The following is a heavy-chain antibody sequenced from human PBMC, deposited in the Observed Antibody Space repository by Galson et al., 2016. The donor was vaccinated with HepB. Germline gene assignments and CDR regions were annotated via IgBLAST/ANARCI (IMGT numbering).Heavy chain of an antibody. D-gene: IGHD2-15*01. V-gene: IGHV4-59*01. J-gene: IGHJ4*02. CDR3: TRDRGYCSGGCWTDYFDC. CDR2: IYYSGNT. Sequence: LSLTCTVSGASISSYYWSWFRQPPGRELEWIGFIYYSGNTRYNPFLKSRVSISLDTSKSQFSLKLRSVTAADAAVYYCTRDRGYCSGGCWTDYFDCWGQGTRVTVSS. CDR1: GASISSYY.